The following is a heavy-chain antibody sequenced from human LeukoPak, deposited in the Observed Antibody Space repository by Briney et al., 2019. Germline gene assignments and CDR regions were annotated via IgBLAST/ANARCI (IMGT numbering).Heavy chain of an antibody. CDR1: GGSISSYY. D-gene: IGHD5-24*01. J-gene: IGHJ3*02. CDR3: ARDTIPDAFDI. Sequence: SETLSLTCSVSGGSISSYYWSWIRQPAGKGLEWIGRIYTSANTNYNPSLKSRVTMSIDTSKNHFSLKLSSVTAADTAVYYCARDTIPDAFDIWGQGTMVTVSS. V-gene: IGHV4-4*07. CDR2: IYTSANT.